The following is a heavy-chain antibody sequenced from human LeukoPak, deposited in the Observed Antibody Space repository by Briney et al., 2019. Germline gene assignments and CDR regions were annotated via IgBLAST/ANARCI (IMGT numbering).Heavy chain of an antibody. D-gene: IGHD3-10*02. J-gene: IGHJ3*02. CDR3: AREGHYVGDIYNDALDI. V-gene: IGHV3-66*01. CDR2: IRTVGTT. CDR1: GFIVSSNY. Sequence: PGGSLRLSCAASGFIVSSNYMAWVRQAPGKGLEWVSVIRTVGTTSYAEPVKGRFTISRDSSTNALHLQMNSLRAEDTAVYYCAREGHYVGDIYNDALDIWGQGTMVTVSS.